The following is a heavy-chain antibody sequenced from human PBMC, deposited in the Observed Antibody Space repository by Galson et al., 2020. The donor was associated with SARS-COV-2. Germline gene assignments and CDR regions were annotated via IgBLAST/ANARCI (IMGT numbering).Heavy chain of an antibody. Sequence: GGSLRLSCAASGFTFSSYGMHWVRQAPGKGLEWVAVISYDGSNKYYADSVKGRFTISRDNSKNTLYLQMNSLRAEDTAVYYCATTRDWFDPWGQGTLVTVSS. J-gene: IGHJ5*02. CDR2: ISYDGSNK. CDR3: ATTRDWFDP. V-gene: IGHV3-30*03. CDR1: GFTFSSYG.